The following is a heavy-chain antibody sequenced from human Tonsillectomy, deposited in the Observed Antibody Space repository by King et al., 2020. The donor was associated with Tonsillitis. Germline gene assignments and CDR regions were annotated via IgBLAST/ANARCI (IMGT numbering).Heavy chain of an antibody. CDR3: AKDWKGCYDAPDAFDI. D-gene: IGHD5-12*01. CDR1: GFTFSSYA. J-gene: IGHJ3*02. Sequence: VQLVESGGGLVQPGGSLRLSCAASGFTFSSYAMSWVRQAPGKGLEWVSTFSGSGGSTYYADSVKGRFTISRDSSKNTLYLQMNSLRAEDTAVYYCAKDWKGCYDAPDAFDIWGQGTMVTVSS. V-gene: IGHV3-23*04. CDR2: FSGSGGST.